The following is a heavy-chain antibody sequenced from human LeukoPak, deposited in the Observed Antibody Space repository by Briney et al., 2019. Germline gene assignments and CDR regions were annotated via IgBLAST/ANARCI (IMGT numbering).Heavy chain of an antibody. V-gene: IGHV4-59*12. CDR1: GGSFSGYY. D-gene: IGHD6-13*01. Sequence: ASETLSLTCAVYGGSFSGYYWSWIRQPPGKGLEWIGYIYYSGSTNYNPSLKSRVTISVDTSKNQFSLKLSSVTAADTAVYYCAGSSWYDPRTDYWGQGTLVTVSS. CDR2: IYYSGST. CDR3: AGSSWYDPRTDY. J-gene: IGHJ4*02.